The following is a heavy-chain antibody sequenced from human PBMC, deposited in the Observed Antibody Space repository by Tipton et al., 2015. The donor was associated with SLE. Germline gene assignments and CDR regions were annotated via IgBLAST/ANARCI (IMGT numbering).Heavy chain of an antibody. CDR3: ARDRAYAFDC. CDR2: ISPNSGDT. CDR1: GYTFTGYY. D-gene: IGHD5-12*01. V-gene: IGHV1-2*06. J-gene: IGHJ4*02. Sequence: QLVQSGAEVKKPGASVKVSCKTSGYTFTGYYMHWVRQAPGQGLEWMGRISPNSGDTNYAQKLQGRVTMTTDTSTSTAYMELRSLRSDDTAVYYCARDRAYAFDCWGQGTLVTVSS.